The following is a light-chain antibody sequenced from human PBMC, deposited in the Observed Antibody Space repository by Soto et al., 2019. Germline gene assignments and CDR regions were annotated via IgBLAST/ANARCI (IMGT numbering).Light chain of an antibody. Sequence: QSALTQPASVSGSPGQSITISCTGTSSDVGSYNVVSWYQHHPGKAPKLMIYDGSKRPSGVPDRFSGSKSGNTASLTISGLQAEDEADYYCCSYAGSYTYVFGTGTKVTVL. CDR2: DGS. V-gene: IGLV2-23*01. CDR1: SSDVGSYNV. CDR3: CSYAGSYTYV. J-gene: IGLJ1*01.